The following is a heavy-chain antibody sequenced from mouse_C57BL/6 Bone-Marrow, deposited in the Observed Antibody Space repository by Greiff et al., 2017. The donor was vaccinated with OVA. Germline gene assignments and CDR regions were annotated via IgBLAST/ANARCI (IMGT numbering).Heavy chain of an antibody. J-gene: IGHJ3*01. Sequence: VQLQQPGAELVMPGASVKLSCQASGYTFTSYWMHWVKQRPGQGLEWIGEIDPSASYTNYNQKFKGKSTLTVDKSSSTAYMQLSSLTSEDSAVYYCAREGYYYGSFFAYWGQGTLVTVSA. D-gene: IGHD1-1*01. CDR2: IDPSASYT. CDR1: GYTFTSYW. V-gene: IGHV1-69*01. CDR3: AREGYYYGSFFAY.